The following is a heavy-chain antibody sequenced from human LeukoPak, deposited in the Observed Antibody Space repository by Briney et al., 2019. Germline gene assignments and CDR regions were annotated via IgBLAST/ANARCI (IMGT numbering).Heavy chain of an antibody. J-gene: IGHJ6*03. Sequence: KSGGSLRLSCVASGFTLSSHSMNWVRQAPGKGLEWVSSISSTSDYIHYANSLEGRFTISRDNAKNSLYLQMNSLRAEDTAVYYCARDPRTSGWFRNTYFFYYMDVWGKGTTVTVSS. CDR2: ISSTSDYI. CDR3: ARDPRTSGWFRNTYFFYYMDV. V-gene: IGHV3-21*06. CDR1: GFTLSSHS. D-gene: IGHD6-19*01.